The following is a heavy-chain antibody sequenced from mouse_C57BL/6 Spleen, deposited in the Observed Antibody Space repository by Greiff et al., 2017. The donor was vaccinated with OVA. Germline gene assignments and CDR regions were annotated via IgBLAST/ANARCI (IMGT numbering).Heavy chain of an antibody. V-gene: IGHV3-6*01. CDR2: ISYDGSN. J-gene: IGHJ1*03. CDR3: ASGTGTWYFDV. Sequence: EVKLMESGPGLVKPSQSLSLTCSVTGYSITSGYYWNWIRQFPGNKLEWMGYISYDGSNNYNPSLKNRISITLDTSKNQFFLKLNSVTTEDTATYYCASGTGTWYFDVWGTGTTVTVSS. CDR1: GYSITSGYY. D-gene: IGHD4-1*01.